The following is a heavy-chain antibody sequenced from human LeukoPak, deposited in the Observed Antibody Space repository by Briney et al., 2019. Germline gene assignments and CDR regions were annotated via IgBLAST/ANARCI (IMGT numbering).Heavy chain of an antibody. CDR2: IYQSGST. CDR1: GGSISSGGYY. Sequence: SETLSLTCTVSGGSISSGGYYWSWIRQPPGKGLEWIGYIYQSGSTYYNPSLKSRVTISVDRSKNQFSLKLSSVTAADTAVYFCARVPGPNWFDPWGQGTLVTVSS. V-gene: IGHV4-30-2*01. CDR3: ARVPGPNWFDP. D-gene: IGHD1-14*01. J-gene: IGHJ5*02.